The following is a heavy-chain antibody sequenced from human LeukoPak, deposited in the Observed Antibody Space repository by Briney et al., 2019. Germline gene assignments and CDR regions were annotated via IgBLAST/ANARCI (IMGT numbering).Heavy chain of an antibody. V-gene: IGHV6-1*01. D-gene: IGHD6-6*01. J-gene: IGHJ6*03. CDR2: TYYRSKWYN. CDR3: ARGRKSIAARQGNYYYYYYMDV. CDR1: GDSVSSNSAA. Sequence: SQTLSLTCAISGDSVSSNSAAWNWIRQSPSRGLEWLGRTYYRSKWYNDYAVSVKSRITINPDTSKNQFSLQLNSVTPEDTAVYYCARGRKSIAARQGNYYYYYYMDVWGKGTTVTVSS.